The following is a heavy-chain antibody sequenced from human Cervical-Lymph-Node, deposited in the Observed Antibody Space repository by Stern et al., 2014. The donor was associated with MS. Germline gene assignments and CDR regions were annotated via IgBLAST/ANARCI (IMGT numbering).Heavy chain of an antibody. D-gene: IGHD3-3*01. Sequence: VQLVQSGPDVKKPGASVKITCKTYGYTFSGYGITWVRQAPGQGLEWVAWVSADTGNTAHAESVQGRVTLTTDISTSTAYMELRSLRSDDTAIYYCARSHYEFWSGYHRDYWGQGTLVTVTS. CDR3: ARSHYEFWSGYHRDY. V-gene: IGHV1-18*01. CDR2: VSADTGNT. J-gene: IGHJ4*02. CDR1: GYTFSGYG.